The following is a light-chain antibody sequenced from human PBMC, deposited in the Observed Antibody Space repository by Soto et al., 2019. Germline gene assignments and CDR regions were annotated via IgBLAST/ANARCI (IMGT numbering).Light chain of an antibody. J-gene: IGKJ4*01. CDR2: GAS. V-gene: IGKV3-15*01. CDR3: QQYNNWPRAT. Sequence: EVVMTQSPATLSVSPGERATLSCRASQSVSSSLAWYQQKPGQAPRLLIYGASSRATGIPARFSGSGSGTEFNLTISSLQSEDFAVYYCQQYNNWPRATFGGGTKVDIK. CDR1: QSVSSS.